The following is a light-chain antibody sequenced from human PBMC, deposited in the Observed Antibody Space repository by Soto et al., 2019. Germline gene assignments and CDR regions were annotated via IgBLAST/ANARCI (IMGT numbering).Light chain of an antibody. Sequence: IVFTQSPGTLSLSPGERATLSCRASQSVSSSYLAWYQQKPGQPPRLVMYATSSRATCFPARFSGSRSGADFTLTICRLEPEDFAVYSCKQYGRSSWTFGQGTKVAIK. CDR3: KQYGRSSWT. J-gene: IGKJ1*01. CDR2: ATS. CDR1: QSVSSSY. V-gene: IGKV3-20*01.